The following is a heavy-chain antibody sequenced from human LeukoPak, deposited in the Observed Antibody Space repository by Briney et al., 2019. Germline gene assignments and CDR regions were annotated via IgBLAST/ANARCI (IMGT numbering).Heavy chain of an antibody. CDR3: ARDGGHSSGLPQAVWYFDL. V-gene: IGHV1-2*02. CDR2: INPNSGGT. Sequence: ASVKVSCKASGYTFTGYYMHWVRQAPGQGLEWMGWINPNSGGTNYAQKFQGRVTMTRYTSISTAYMELSRLRSEDTAVYYCARDGGHSSGLPQAVWYFDLWGRGTLVTVSS. CDR1: GYTFTGYY. D-gene: IGHD6-19*01. J-gene: IGHJ2*01.